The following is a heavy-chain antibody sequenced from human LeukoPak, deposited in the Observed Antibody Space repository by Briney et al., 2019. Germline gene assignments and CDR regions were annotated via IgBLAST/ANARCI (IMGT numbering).Heavy chain of an antibody. J-gene: IGHJ5*02. CDR1: GGTFSSHA. Sequence: SVKVSFKASGGTFSSHAISWVRQAPGQGLEWMGGIIPIFGTANYAQKFQGRVTITADESTSTAYMELSSLRSEDTAVYYCARDQEYYYGSGSYSSWFDPWGQGTLVTVSS. CDR3: ARDQEYYYGSGSYSSWFDP. V-gene: IGHV1-69*01. D-gene: IGHD3-10*01. CDR2: IIPIFGTA.